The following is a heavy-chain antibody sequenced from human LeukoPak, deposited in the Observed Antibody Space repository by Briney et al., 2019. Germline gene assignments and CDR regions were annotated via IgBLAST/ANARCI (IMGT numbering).Heavy chain of an antibody. CDR2: IYTSGST. Sequence: PSQTLSFTCTVSSGSISSGSYYWSWIRQSAGKGLEWVGRIYTSGSTNYNPSLKSRVTISVDTSKNQFSLKLSSVTAADTAVYYCARDQITMVRGVSGLYYYYYYMDVWGKGTTVTISS. CDR1: SGSISSGSYY. J-gene: IGHJ6*03. D-gene: IGHD3-10*01. V-gene: IGHV4-61*02. CDR3: ARDQITMVRGVSGLYYYYYYMDV.